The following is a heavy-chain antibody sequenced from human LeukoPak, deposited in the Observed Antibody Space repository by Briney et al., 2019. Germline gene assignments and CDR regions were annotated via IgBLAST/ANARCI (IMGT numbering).Heavy chain of an antibody. CDR1: GFTFSSYW. V-gene: IGHV3-74*01. J-gene: IGHJ4*02. CDR3: ARAPTPLWSGYSDFDY. Sequence: PGGSLRLSCAVSGFTFSSYWMHWVRQAPGKGLVWVSVISQDGTTTSYADSVRGRFTDSRDNAKNSLYLQMNSLRAEDTAVYYCARAPTPLWSGYSDFDYWGQGTLVTVSS. D-gene: IGHD3-3*01. CDR2: ISQDGTTT.